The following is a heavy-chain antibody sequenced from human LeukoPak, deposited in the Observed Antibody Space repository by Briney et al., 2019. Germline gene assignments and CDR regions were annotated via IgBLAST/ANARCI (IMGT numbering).Heavy chain of an antibody. CDR3: ASKAAAGINWFDP. Sequence: SETLSLTCAVYGGSFSGYYWSWIRQPPGKGLEWIGEINHSGSTNYNPSLKSRVTISVDTSKNQFSLKLSSVTAADTAVYYCASKAAAGINWFDPWGQGTLVTVSS. J-gene: IGHJ5*02. D-gene: IGHD6-13*01. CDR2: INHSGST. V-gene: IGHV4-34*01. CDR1: GGSFSGYY.